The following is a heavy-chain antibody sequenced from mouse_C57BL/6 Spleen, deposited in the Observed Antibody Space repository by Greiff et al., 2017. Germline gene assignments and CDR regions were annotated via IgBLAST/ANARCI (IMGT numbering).Heavy chain of an antibody. CDR3: ARNYYYGSSSKAMDY. V-gene: IGHV2-2*01. Sequence: QVQLKQSGPGLVQPSQSLSITCTVSGFSLTSYGVHWVRQSPGKGLEWLGVIWSGGSTDYNAAFISRLSISKDNSKSQVFFKMNSLQADDTAIYYCARNYYYGSSSKAMDYWGQGTSVTVSS. CDR1: GFSLTSYG. J-gene: IGHJ4*01. CDR2: IWSGGST. D-gene: IGHD1-1*01.